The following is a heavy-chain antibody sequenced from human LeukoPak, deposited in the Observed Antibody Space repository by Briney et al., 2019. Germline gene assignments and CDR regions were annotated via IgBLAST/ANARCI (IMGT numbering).Heavy chain of an antibody. D-gene: IGHD1-26*01. CDR3: AKAEVGDY. J-gene: IGHJ4*02. CDR1: GFTFSSYG. Sequence: PGGSLRLSCAASGFTFSSYGMHWVRQAPGKGLEWVAVISYDGSNKYYADSVKGRFTISRDNSKNTLYLQMNSLRAEDTAVYYCAKAEVGDYWGQGTLVTVSS. V-gene: IGHV3-30*18. CDR2: ISYDGSNK.